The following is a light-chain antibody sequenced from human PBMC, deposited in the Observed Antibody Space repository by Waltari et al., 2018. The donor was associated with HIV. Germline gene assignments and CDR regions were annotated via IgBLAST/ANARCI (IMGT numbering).Light chain of an antibody. CDR1: QGISTY. V-gene: IGKV1-9*01. J-gene: IGKJ2*02. CDR2: AAS. CDR3: QQLNSYPRT. Sequence: DIQLTQSPSFLSASVGDRVTITCRASQGISTYLAWYQQKPGKAPQLLLYAASTLQSGVSSRFSGSGSGTEVTLTISSLQPEDFSTYYCQQLNSYPRTFGQGTKLEIK.